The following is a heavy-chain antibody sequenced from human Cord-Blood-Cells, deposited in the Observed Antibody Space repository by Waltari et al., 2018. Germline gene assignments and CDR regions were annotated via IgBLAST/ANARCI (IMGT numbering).Heavy chain of an antibody. D-gene: IGHD6-6*01. Sequence: QVQLQQWGAGLLKPSETLSLTCAVYGGSFSGYYWSWIRQPPGKGLEWIREINHSGSTNYNPSLKSRVTISVDTSKNQFSLKLSSVTAADTAVYYCARDEYSSSSFDYWGQGTLVTVSS. CDR2: INHSGST. V-gene: IGHV4-34*01. CDR3: ARDEYSSSSFDY. J-gene: IGHJ4*02. CDR1: GGSFSGYY.